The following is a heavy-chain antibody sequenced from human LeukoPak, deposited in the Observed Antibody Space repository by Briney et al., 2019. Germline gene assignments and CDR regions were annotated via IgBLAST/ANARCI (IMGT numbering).Heavy chain of an antibody. Sequence: GASVKVSCKTSGYTFTSYDLNWVRQATGQGLEWMGWMNPNSGNTGYAQKFQGRVTMTRNTSISTAYMELSSLRSEDTAVYYCARGGRLSIVVVPAAKGPWGQGTLVTVSS. V-gene: IGHV1-8*01. CDR3: ARGGRLSIVVVPAAKGP. J-gene: IGHJ5*02. CDR2: MNPNSGNT. CDR1: GYTFTSYD. D-gene: IGHD2-2*01.